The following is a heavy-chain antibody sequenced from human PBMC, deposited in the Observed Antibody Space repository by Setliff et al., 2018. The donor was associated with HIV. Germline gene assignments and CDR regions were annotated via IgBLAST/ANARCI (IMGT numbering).Heavy chain of an antibody. CDR1: GFTLSGYG. D-gene: IGHD1-26*01. CDR2: ISSGRTYK. J-gene: IGHJ6*03. Sequence: EGSLRLSCAASGFTLSGYGINWVRQAPGKGLEWVSFISSGRTYKYYADSVKGRFTVSRDNAKNSVYLQMNSLRAEDTAVYYCARDGGSSPSPVSDYYYYYMDVWGKGTTVTVSS. V-gene: IGHV3-21*01. CDR3: ARDGGSSPSPVSDYYYYYMDV.